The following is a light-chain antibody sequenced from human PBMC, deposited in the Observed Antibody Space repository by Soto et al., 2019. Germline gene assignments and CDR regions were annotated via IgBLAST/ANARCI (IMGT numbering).Light chain of an antibody. CDR1: HSVNSH. CDR2: GAS. J-gene: IGKJ5*01. Sequence: EIVLTQSPGTLSLSPGEGATLSCRTSHSVNSHVAWYQQKPGQAPRLLLYGASTRATGIPVRFSGSGFGTEFTLTISSLQSEDFAVYYCQQYKNWPLFGQGTRLEIK. V-gene: IGKV3-15*01. CDR3: QQYKNWPL.